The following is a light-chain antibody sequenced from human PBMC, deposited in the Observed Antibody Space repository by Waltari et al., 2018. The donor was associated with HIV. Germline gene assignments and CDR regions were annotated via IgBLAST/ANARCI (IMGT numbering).Light chain of an antibody. CDR3: QSGDNKLTSVF. CDR1: ALPTPY. Sequence: SSELTQPPSVSVSPGQTVRITCSGDALPTPYTSWYQQKPGQPPILVMYKDTQSSSGTPGRFSGSSSGTTVTLTITAVRAEDEAYYYCQSGDNKLTSVFFGGGTRLTVL. J-gene: IGLJ2*01. CDR2: KDT. V-gene: IGLV3-25*03.